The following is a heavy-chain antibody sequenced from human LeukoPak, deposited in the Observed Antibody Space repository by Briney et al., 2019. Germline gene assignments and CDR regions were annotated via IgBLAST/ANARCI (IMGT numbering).Heavy chain of an antibody. CDR1: GYTFTSYD. CDR3: ARDQGLEDTAILFDY. D-gene: IGHD5-18*01. V-gene: IGHV1-18*01. Sequence: GASVKVSCKASGYTFTSYDISWVRQAPGQGLEWMGWISAYNGNTNYAQKLQGRVTMTTDTSTSTAYMELRSLRSDDTAVYYCARDQGLEDTAILFDYWGQGTLVTVSS. J-gene: IGHJ4*02. CDR2: ISAYNGNT.